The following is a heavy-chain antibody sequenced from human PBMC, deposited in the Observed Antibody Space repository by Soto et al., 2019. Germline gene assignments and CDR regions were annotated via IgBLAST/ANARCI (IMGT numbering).Heavy chain of an antibody. V-gene: IGHV3-21*01. CDR3: ARGGASYDILTGYYNYYYYGMDV. Sequence: EAHLVESGGGLVRPGGSLRLSCAASGFTFGSYSMNWVRQRPGKGLEWVCSISTSSSAIYYADSVKGRFTVSRDNAKNSLYLQMNSLRVEDTAVYYCARGGASYDILTGYYNYYYYGMDVWGQGTPVTVS. D-gene: IGHD3-9*01. CDR2: ISTSSSAI. CDR1: GFTFGSYS. J-gene: IGHJ6*02.